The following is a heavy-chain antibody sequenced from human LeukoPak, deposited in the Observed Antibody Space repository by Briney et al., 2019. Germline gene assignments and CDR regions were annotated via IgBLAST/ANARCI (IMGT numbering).Heavy chain of an antibody. CDR1: GFTFSSYS. CDR2: ISSSSSYI. Sequence: AGGSLRLSCAASGFTFSSYSMNWVRQAPGKGLEWVSSISSSSSYIYYADSVKGRFTISRDNAKNSLYLQMNSLRAEDTAVYYCARGRYDFWSGYYPPYYFDYWGQGTLVTVSP. V-gene: IGHV3-21*01. J-gene: IGHJ4*02. CDR3: ARGRYDFWSGYYPPYYFDY. D-gene: IGHD3-3*01.